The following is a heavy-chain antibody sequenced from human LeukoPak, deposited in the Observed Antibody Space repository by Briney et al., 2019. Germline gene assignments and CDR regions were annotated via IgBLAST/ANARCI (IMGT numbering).Heavy chain of an antibody. Sequence: SETLSLTCIVSGGSISSYYWSWIRQPAGKGLEWIGQIHTSRSTNYNPSLKSRVAMSVDTSKNQLSLELSSVTAADTAVYYCAGRAQTTGWSFDYWGQGALVTVSS. D-gene: IGHD6-19*01. V-gene: IGHV4-4*07. CDR2: IHTSRST. CDR3: AGRAQTTGWSFDY. J-gene: IGHJ4*02. CDR1: GGSISSYY.